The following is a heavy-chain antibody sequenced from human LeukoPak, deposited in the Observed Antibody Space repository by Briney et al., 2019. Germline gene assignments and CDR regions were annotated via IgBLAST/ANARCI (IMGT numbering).Heavy chain of an antibody. D-gene: IGHD3-22*01. Sequence: SGTLSLTCTVSGGALSSYHWSWIRQSPGRGLEWLGHISYRGNTDYNSALKSRVTISVDMFYNQFSLKLSSVTAADTAVYYCAGTYYFDSSGHYFGGNGFNIWGQGTMVTVSS. CDR3: AGTYYFDSSGHYFGGNGFNI. J-gene: IGHJ3*02. V-gene: IGHV4-59*12. CDR2: ISYRGNT. CDR1: GGALSSYH.